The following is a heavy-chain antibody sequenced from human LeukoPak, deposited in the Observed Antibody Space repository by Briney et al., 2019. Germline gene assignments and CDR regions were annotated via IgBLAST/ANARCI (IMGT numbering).Heavy chain of an antibody. D-gene: IGHD1-14*01. CDR3: ARVARSNRVDAFDI. J-gene: IGHJ3*02. CDR2: INNDGSST. Sequence: PGGSLRLSCAASGFTFSSYWIHWVRQVPGKGLVWVSRINNDGSSTIYADSVKGRFITSRDNAKNMLDLQMNSLRAEDTAVYYCARVARSNRVDAFDIWGQGTMVTVSS. CDR1: GFTFSSYW. V-gene: IGHV3-74*01.